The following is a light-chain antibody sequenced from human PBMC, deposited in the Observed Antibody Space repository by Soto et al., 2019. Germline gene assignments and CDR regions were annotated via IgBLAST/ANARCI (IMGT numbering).Light chain of an antibody. CDR3: SSYTSSSTHV. Sequence: QSVLTQPASVSGSPGQSITISCTGTSSDIGAFTFVSWYQQHPGKVPKLMIFDVNRRPSGVSDRFSGSKSGNTASLTISGLQAEDEGDYYCSSYTSSSTHVVGSGTQLTVL. V-gene: IGLV2-14*03. CDR2: DVN. CDR1: SSDIGAFTF. J-gene: IGLJ7*01.